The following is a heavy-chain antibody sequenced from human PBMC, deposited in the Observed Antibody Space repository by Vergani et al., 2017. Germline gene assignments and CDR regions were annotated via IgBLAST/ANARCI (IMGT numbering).Heavy chain of an antibody. CDR2: ISYSAST. D-gene: IGHD3-22*01. CDR1: GGSISSGDYY. CDR3: ARSREIVVFDY. J-gene: IGHJ4*02. V-gene: IGHV4-30-4*01. Sequence: QVQLQESGPGLVKPSETLSLTCTVSGGSISSGDYYWSWIRQPPGKGLEWIGYISYSASTYYNPALKSRVTISVDTSKNQFSLKLSPVTAADTAVYYCARSREIVVFDYWGQGTLGTVSS.